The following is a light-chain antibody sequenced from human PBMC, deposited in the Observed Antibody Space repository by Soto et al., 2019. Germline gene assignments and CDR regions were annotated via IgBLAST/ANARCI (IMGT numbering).Light chain of an antibody. Sequence: EIVLTQSPGTLSLSPGARATLSCRARQSVSSSYLAWYQQKPGQAPRLLIYGASSRATGIPDRFSGSGSGTDFTLTISRLEPKDFAVYYCHQYGSSPYTFGQGNKLEIK. CDR3: HQYGSSPYT. CDR2: GAS. V-gene: IGKV3-20*01. J-gene: IGKJ2*01. CDR1: QSVSSSY.